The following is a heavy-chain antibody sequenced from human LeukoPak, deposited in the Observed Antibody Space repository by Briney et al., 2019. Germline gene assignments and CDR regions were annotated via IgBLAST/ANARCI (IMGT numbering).Heavy chain of an antibody. Sequence: SETLSLTCTVSGGSISSYYWSWIRQPPGKGLEWIGYIYYSGSTNYNPSLKSRVTISVDTSKNQFSLKLSSVTAADTAVYYCARHGPSTYYYDSSGSYYFDYWGQGTLVTVSS. CDR1: GGSISSYY. CDR3: ARHGPSTYYYDSSGSYYFDY. J-gene: IGHJ4*02. D-gene: IGHD3-22*01. V-gene: IGHV4-59*08. CDR2: IYYSGST.